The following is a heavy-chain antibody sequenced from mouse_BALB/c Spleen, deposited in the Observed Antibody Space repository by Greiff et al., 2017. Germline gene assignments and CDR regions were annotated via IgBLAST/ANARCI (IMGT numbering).Heavy chain of an antibody. V-gene: IGHV2-2*02. CDR3: ARAYYGNYGYFDY. CDR2: IWSGGST. J-gene: IGHJ2*01. CDR1: GFSLTSYG. D-gene: IGHD2-10*01. Sequence: VQLQQSGPGLVQPSQSLSITCTVSGFSLTSYGVHWVRQSPGKGLEWLGVIWSGGSTDYNAAFITRLSISKDNSKSQVFFKMNSLQANDAAIYYCARAYYGNYGYFDYWGQGTTLTVSS.